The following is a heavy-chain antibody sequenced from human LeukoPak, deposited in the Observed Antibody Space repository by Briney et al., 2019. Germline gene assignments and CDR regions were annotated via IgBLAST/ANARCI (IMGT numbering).Heavy chain of an antibody. CDR1: GPSLSSYY. CDR3: AREIAAADSRAFDI. Sequence: ADTLSLTCSVSGPSLSSYYWSWMRQAAGQGLEWIGRVYVSGKTNYSPALKSRVTMSVDKSKNQCSLKLTSLTAADTAVYYCAREIAAADSRAFDIWGQGTMVTVSS. CDR2: VYVSGKT. D-gene: IGHD6-13*01. J-gene: IGHJ3*02. V-gene: IGHV4-4*07.